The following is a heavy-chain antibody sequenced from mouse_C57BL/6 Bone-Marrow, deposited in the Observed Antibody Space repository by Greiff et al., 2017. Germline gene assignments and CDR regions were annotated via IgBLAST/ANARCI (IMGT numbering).Heavy chain of an antibody. V-gene: IGHV1-61*01. CDR3: ARVDYGSPWFAY. J-gene: IGHJ3*01. CDR2: IYPSDSET. D-gene: IGHD1-1*01. Sequence: QVQLQQPGAELVRPGSSVKLSCKASGYTFTSYWMDWVKQRPGQGLEWIGNIYPSDSETHYNQKFKDKATLTVDKSSRTAYMQLSSLTAEDSAVYYCARVDYGSPWFAYWGQGTLVTVSA. CDR1: GYTFTSYW.